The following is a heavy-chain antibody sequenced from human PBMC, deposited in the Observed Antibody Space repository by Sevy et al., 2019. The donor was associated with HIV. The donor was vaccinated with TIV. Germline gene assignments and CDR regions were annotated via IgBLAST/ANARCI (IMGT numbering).Heavy chain of an antibody. CDR3: ARQNDFLSYYFDY. J-gene: IGHJ4*02. CDR2: IYYSGST. Sequence: SGTLSLTCTVSGGSISSSSYYWGWIRQPPGKGLEWIGSIYYSGSTYYNPSLKSRVTISVDTSKNQFSLKLSSVTAADTAVYYCARQNDFLSYYFDYWGQGTLVTVSS. V-gene: IGHV4-39*01. CDR1: GGSISSSSYY. D-gene: IGHD2-21*02.